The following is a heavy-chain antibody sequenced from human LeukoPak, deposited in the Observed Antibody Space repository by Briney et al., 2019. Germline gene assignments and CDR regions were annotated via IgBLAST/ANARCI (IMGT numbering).Heavy chain of an antibody. D-gene: IGHD3-10*01. CDR2: MSHSGST. Sequence: SQTPSLTCAVYGGPFRGYYWSWMRQPPGKGRERMGEMSHSGSTNYNPSLKSRVTISVDTSKNQFSLKLSSVTAADTAVYYCARPGLLWFGELFGWGRYYFDYWGQGTLVTVSS. CDR1: GGPFRGYY. CDR3: ARPGLLWFGELFGWGRYYFDY. J-gene: IGHJ4*02. V-gene: IGHV4-34*01.